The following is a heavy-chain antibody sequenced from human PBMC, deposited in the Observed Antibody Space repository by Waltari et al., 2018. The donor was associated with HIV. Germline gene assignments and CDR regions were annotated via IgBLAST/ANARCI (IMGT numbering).Heavy chain of an antibody. CDR1: GGSFSGYY. CDR3: ARRARITMVRGVPSYGMDV. CDR2: INHRGST. D-gene: IGHD3-10*01. Sequence: QVQLQQWGAGLLKPSETLSLTCAVYGGSFSGYYWSWIGQPPGKGLEWIGEINHRGSTNYNPSLKGRVTISVDTSKNQFSLKLSSVTAADTAEYYCARRARITMVRGVPSYGMDVWGQGTTVTVSS. V-gene: IGHV4-34*01. J-gene: IGHJ6*02.